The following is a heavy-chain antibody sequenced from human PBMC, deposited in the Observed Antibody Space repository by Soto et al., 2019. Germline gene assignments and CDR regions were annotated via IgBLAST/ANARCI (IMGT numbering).Heavy chain of an antibody. CDR1: GYTFTGFY. CDR2: INPNSGGT. CDR3: ARGWGNIGWYSFDS. D-gene: IGHD6-19*01. J-gene: IGHJ4*02. V-gene: IGHV1-2*02. Sequence: QVQLVQSGAEVKKPGASVKVSCKASGYTFTGFYMHWVRQSPGQGLEWMGWINPNSGGTNYAQKFQGRVTMTRDTSISTDYIELSRLTSDDTAVYYCARGWGNIGWYSFDSWGQGTLVTVSS.